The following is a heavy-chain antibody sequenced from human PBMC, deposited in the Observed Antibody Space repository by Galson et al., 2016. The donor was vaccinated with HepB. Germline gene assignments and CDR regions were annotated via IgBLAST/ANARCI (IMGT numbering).Heavy chain of an antibody. D-gene: IGHD1-26*01. CDR1: GFTFNNYD. CDR3: ARGVRGSEDY. CDR2: ITRSGGTT. Sequence: SLRLSCAASGFTFNNYDMHWFRQAPGKGLEWVSYITRSGGTTLYADSVKGRFTIPRDNAKNSLYLQMNSLRDEDTAVYYCARGVRGSEDYWGQGTLVTVSS. J-gene: IGHJ4*02. V-gene: IGHV3-48*02.